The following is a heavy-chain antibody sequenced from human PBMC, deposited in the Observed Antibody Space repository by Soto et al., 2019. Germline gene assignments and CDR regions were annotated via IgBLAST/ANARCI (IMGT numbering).Heavy chain of an antibody. Sequence: ASVKVSCKASGYTFTRYYMHWVRQAPGQGLEWMGIINPSGGSTSYAQKFQGRVTMTRDTSTSTVYMELSSLRSEDTAVYYCARDGVGYDIYYYYYMDVWGKGTTVTVSS. CDR3: ARDGVGYDIYYYYYMDV. D-gene: IGHD5-12*01. V-gene: IGHV1-46*03. J-gene: IGHJ6*03. CDR1: GYTFTRYY. CDR2: INPSGGST.